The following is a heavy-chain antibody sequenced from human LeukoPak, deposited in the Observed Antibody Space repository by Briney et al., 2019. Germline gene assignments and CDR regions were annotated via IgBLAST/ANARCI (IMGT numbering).Heavy chain of an antibody. Sequence: SETLSLTCAVSGGSISSSNWWSWVRQPPGKGLEWIGEIYHSGSTNYNPSLKSRVTISVDKSKNQFSLKLSSVTAADTAVYYCASAIAAAGSPYYYGMDVWGQGTTVTVSS. CDR2: IYHSGST. D-gene: IGHD6-13*01. J-gene: IGHJ6*02. V-gene: IGHV4-4*02. CDR1: GGSISSSNW. CDR3: ASAIAAAGSPYYYGMDV.